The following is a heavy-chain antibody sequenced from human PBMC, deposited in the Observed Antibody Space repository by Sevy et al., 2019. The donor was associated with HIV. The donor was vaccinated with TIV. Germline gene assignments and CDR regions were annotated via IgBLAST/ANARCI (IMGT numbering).Heavy chain of an antibody. CDR1: GFTFDDYT. V-gene: IGHV3-43*01. Sequence: GGSLRLSCAASGFTFDDYTMHWVRQAPGKGLEWVSLISWDGGSTYYADSVKGRFTISRDNSKNSLYLQMNSLRTEDTALYYCAKDGSRGYYYFPHDAFDIRGQGTMVTVSS. CDR2: ISWDGGST. J-gene: IGHJ3*02. CDR3: AKDGSRGYYYFPHDAFDI. D-gene: IGHD3-22*01.